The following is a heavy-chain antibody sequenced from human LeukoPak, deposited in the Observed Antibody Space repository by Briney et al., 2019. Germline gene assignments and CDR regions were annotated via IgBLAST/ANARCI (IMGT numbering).Heavy chain of an antibody. Sequence: ASVKVSCKASGYTFTSYDINWVRQATGQGLEWMGWMNPNSGNTGYAQKFQGRVTMTRNTSISTAYMELSSLRSEDTAVYYCARVQPRIAAADYWGQGTLVNVSS. CDR2: MNPNSGNT. CDR1: GYTFTSYD. J-gene: IGHJ4*02. V-gene: IGHV1-8*01. CDR3: ARVQPRIAAADY. D-gene: IGHD6-13*01.